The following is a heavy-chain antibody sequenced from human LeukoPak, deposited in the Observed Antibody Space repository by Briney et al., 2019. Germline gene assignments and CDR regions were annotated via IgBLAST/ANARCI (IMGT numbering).Heavy chain of an antibody. D-gene: IGHD2-2*02. V-gene: IGHV4-59*01. CDR3: ARSRYCSSTSCYMNYYYGMDV. J-gene: IGHJ6*02. CDR2: IYYSGST. CDR1: GGSLSSYY. Sequence: SETLSLTCTVSGGSLSSYYWSWLRQPPGKGLEWIGYIYYSGSTNYNPSLKSRVTISVDTSKNQFSLKLSSVTAADTAVYYCARSRYCSSTSCYMNYYYGMDVWGQGTTVTVSS.